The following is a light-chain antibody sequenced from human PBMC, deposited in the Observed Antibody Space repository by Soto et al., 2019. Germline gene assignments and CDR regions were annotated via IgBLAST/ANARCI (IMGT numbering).Light chain of an antibody. Sequence: EIVMTQSPGTLSVSPGERATLSCRAGQGVTTNFAWYQQKSGQSPRLLIYDVSIRATGVPARFSGTGSETDFNLTISGLQSEDSAVYVCQQYNNWPFSFGQGTRLEIK. V-gene: IGKV3-15*01. CDR1: QGVTTN. J-gene: IGKJ5*01. CDR3: QQYNNWPFS. CDR2: DVS.